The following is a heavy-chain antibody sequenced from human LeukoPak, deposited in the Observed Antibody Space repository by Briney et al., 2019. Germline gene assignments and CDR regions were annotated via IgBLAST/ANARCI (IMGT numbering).Heavy chain of an antibody. D-gene: IGHD1-1*01. CDR2: ITADGGST. Sequence: PGGSLRLSCAVSGFTFRDYAMNWVRQAPGKGLEWVSAITADGGSTHYTISVKGRFIISRDTPKNTLYLQMNNVRAEDTAVYFCARVWIRDYMDVWGEGTTVTVSS. CDR1: GFTFRDYA. J-gene: IGHJ6*03. V-gene: IGHV3-23*01. CDR3: ARVWIRDYMDV.